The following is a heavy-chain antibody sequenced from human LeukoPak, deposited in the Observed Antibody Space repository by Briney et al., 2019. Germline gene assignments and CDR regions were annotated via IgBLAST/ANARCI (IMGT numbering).Heavy chain of an antibody. CDR2: IIPIFGTA. V-gene: IGHV1-69*13. J-gene: IGHJ4*02. D-gene: IGHD1-26*01. Sequence: SVKVSCKASGGTFSSYAISWVRQAPGQGLEWMGGIIPIFGTANYAQKFQGRVTITADESTSIAYMELSSLRSEDTAVYYCACEEWELPSGNHNWGQGTLVTVSS. CDR3: ACEEWELPSGNHN. CDR1: GGTFSSYA.